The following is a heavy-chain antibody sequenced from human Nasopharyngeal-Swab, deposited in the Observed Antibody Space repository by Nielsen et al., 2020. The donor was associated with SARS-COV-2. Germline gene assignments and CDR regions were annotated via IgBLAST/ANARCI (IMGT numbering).Heavy chain of an antibody. CDR3: AKDVDYDILTGSASN. J-gene: IGHJ4*02. CDR1: GFTFSSYA. V-gene: IGHV3-23*01. CDR2: ISGGGGST. Sequence: GESLKISCAASGFTFSSYAMSWVRQAPGKGLEWVSAISGGGGSTYYADSVKGRFTISRDNSKNTLYLQMNSLRAEDTAVYYCAKDVDYDILTGSASNWGQGTLVTVSS. D-gene: IGHD3-9*01.